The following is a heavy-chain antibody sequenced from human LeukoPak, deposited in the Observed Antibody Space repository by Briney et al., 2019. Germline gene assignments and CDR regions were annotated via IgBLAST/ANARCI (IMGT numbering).Heavy chain of an antibody. CDR3: ARQEVGATAFYFDS. J-gene: IGHJ4*02. D-gene: IGHD1-26*01. CDR2: IYYSGST. V-gene: IGHV4-59*08. CDR1: GGSISTYY. Sequence: PSETLSLTCTVSGGSISTYYWSWIRQPPGKGLEWIGYIYYSGSTNYNPSLKSRVTISVDTSKNQFSLKLTSVTAADTAVFYCARQEVGATAFYFDSWGQGTLVTVSS.